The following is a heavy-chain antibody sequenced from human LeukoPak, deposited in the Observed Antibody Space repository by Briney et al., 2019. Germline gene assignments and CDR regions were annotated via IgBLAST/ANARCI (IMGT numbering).Heavy chain of an antibody. CDR1: GGSISSGDYY. CDR2: IYYSGST. J-gene: IGHJ4*02. Sequence: SETLSLTCTVSGGSISSGDYYWSWIRQPPGKGLEWIGSIYYSGSTYYNPSLKSRVTISVDTSKNQFSLKLSSVTAADTAVYYCARGRPGRPQYFDYWGQGTLVTVSS. V-gene: IGHV4-39*07. CDR3: ARGRPGRPQYFDY.